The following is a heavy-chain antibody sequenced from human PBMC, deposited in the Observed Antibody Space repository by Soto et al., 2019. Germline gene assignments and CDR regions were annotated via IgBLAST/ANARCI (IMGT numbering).Heavy chain of an antibody. CDR2: ISPYDGDT. Sequence: QVQLVQSGVVVKKPGASVKVSCKASGYTFTTYGISWVRQAPEQGLEWMGWISPYDGDTNYAATLQGRVTLTTDTSTTTAYMELRSLRSDDTAMYYCARDHGGSYQADSFDPWGQGTLVIVSS. V-gene: IGHV1-18*01. J-gene: IGHJ5*02. CDR1: GYTFTTYG. CDR3: ARDHGGSYQADSFDP. D-gene: IGHD1-26*01.